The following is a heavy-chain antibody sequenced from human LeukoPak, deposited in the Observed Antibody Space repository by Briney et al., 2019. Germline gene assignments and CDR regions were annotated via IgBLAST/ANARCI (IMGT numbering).Heavy chain of an antibody. CDR2: ISDTGELT. CDR1: GFTFNTHA. D-gene: IGHD1-26*01. CDR3: AKDRRWEPNWFDP. J-gene: IGHJ5*02. Sequence: PGGSLRLSCAASGFTFNTHALSWVRQAPGKGLEWVAAISDTGELTYSADSVRGRFAISRDNSKNTLYLQMNSLRAEDTAVYYCAKDRRWEPNWFDPWGQGTLVTVSS. V-gene: IGHV3-23*01.